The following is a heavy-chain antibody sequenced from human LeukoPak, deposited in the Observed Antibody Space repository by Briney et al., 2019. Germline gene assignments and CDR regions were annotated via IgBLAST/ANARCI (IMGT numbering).Heavy chain of an antibody. V-gene: IGHV4-59*12. CDR3: ARAVYSYGTGYYFDY. D-gene: IGHD5-18*01. CDR1: GGSISSYY. J-gene: IGHJ4*02. Sequence: SETPSLTCTVSGGSISSYYWSWNRLPPGKGLEWIGYIYYTGATYYNPSLKSRVTISLDTSKYQFSLKLSSVTAADAAVYYCARAVYSYGTGYYFDYWGQGALVTVSS. CDR2: IYYTGAT.